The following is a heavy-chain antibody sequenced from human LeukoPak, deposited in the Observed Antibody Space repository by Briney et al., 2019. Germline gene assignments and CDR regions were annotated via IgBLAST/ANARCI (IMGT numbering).Heavy chain of an antibody. D-gene: IGHD6-19*01. Sequence: PGGSLRLSCAASGFTFSSYAMSWVRQAPGKGLEWVSAISGSGGSTYYADSVKGRFTISRDNSKKMLYLQMNSLRAEDTAVYYCAKGRGSGWYYFDYWGQGTLVTVSS. CDR3: AKGRGSGWYYFDY. CDR1: GFTFSSYA. V-gene: IGHV3-23*01. CDR2: ISGSGGST. J-gene: IGHJ4*02.